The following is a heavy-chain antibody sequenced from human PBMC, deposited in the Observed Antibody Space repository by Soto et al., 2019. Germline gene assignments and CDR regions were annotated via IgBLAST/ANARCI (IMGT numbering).Heavy chain of an antibody. V-gene: IGHV4-34*01. CDR3: ARGVYYYDSSGYPSSDAFDI. J-gene: IGHJ3*02. Sequence: SETLSLTCAVYGGCFRGYYWSWIRQPPGKGLEWIGEINHSGSTNYNPSLKSRVTISVDTSKNQFSLKLSSVTAADTAVYYCARGVYYYDSSGYPSSDAFDIWGQGTMVTVSS. D-gene: IGHD3-22*01. CDR2: INHSGST. CDR1: GGCFRGYY.